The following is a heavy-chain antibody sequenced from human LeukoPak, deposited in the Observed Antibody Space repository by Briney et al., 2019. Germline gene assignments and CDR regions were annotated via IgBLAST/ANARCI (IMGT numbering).Heavy chain of an antibody. Sequence: GRSLRLSCAASGFTFSSYAMSWVRQAPGKGLEWVSPISGSGGSTYYADSVEGRFSISRDNSKNTLYLQMNSLRAEDTAVYYCAKLGKSGSFYYFDYWGQGTLVTVSS. CDR2: ISGSGGST. CDR1: GFTFSSYA. J-gene: IGHJ4*02. V-gene: IGHV3-23*01. D-gene: IGHD3-10*01. CDR3: AKLGKSGSFYYFDY.